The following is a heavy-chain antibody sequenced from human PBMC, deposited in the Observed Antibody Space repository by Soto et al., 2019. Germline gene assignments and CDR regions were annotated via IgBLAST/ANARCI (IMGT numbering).Heavy chain of an antibody. CDR3: ARIRTYYDFWSGFGPAIFDY. CDR1: GGSISSYY. J-gene: IGHJ4*02. Sequence: SETLSLTCTVSGGSISSYYWSWIRQPPGKGLEWIGYIYYSGSTNYNPSLKSRVTISVDTSKNQFSLKLSSVTAADTAVYYFARIRTYYDFWSGFGPAIFDYWGQGTLVTVSS. D-gene: IGHD3-3*01. V-gene: IGHV4-59*08. CDR2: IYYSGST.